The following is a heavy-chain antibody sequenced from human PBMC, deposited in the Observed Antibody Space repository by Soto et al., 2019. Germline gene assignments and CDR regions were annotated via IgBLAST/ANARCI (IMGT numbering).Heavy chain of an antibody. CDR1: GFTFSSYG. CDR3: AKGWDYDILTGSIRSHYYGMDV. V-gene: IGHV3-30*18. J-gene: IGHJ6*02. CDR2: ISYDGSNK. D-gene: IGHD3-9*01. Sequence: GGSLRLSCAASGFTFSSYGMHWVRQAPGKGLEWVAVISYDGSNKYYADSVKGRFTISRDNSKNTLYLQMNSLRAEDTAVYYCAKGWDYDILTGSIRSHYYGMDVWGQGTTVTVSS.